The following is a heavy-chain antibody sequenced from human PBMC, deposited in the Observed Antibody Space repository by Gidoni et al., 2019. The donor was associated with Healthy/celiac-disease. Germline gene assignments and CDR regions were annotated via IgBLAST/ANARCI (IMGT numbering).Heavy chain of an antibody. V-gene: IGHV3-21*01. CDR2: ISSSSSYI. J-gene: IGHJ5*02. CDR3: AREREIAVAGLEGFDP. CDR1: GFTFSSYS. D-gene: IGHD6-19*01. Sequence: EVQLVESGGGLVKPGGSVRLACAASGFTFSSYSMNGVRQGPGKGLEWVSSISSSSSYIYYADSVKGRFTIARDNAKNSLYLQMNSLRAEDTAVYYCAREREIAVAGLEGFDPWGQGTLVTVSS.